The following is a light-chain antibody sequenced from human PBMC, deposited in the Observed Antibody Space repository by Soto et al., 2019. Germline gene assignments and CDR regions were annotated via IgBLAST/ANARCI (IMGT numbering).Light chain of an antibody. CDR3: QQYGSSPLT. Sequence: EIILTQSPDTLSLSPGERATLSCRASQSLRNNLAWYQHKPGQAPRLLIYGASSRATGIPDRFSGSGSGTDFTLTISRLEPEDFAVYYCQQYGSSPLTFGGGTRLEIK. CDR2: GAS. J-gene: IGKJ5*01. V-gene: IGKV3-20*01. CDR1: QSLRNN.